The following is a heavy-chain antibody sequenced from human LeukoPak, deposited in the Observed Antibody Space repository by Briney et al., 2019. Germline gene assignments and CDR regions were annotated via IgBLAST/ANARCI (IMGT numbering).Heavy chain of an antibody. J-gene: IGHJ3*02. D-gene: IGHD5-24*01. CDR1: GYTFTGYY. Sequence: ASVKVSCKGSGYTFTGYYMNWVRQAPGQGLEWMGRINPNSGGTNYAQKFQGRVTMTRDTSISTAYMELSRLRSDDTAVYYCARVGDGLNDAFDIWGQGTMVTVSS. CDR2: INPNSGGT. V-gene: IGHV1-2*06. CDR3: ARVGDGLNDAFDI.